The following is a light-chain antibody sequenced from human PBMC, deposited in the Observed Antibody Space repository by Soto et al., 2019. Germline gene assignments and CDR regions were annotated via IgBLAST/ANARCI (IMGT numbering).Light chain of an antibody. CDR1: QRVSRY. CDR3: QQRSSWPYT. Sequence: EDVLTQTPPTLSLSPGERATLSCRASQRVSRYLAWYQQKPGQAPRLLIYDASNRATGIPARFSGSGSGTDFTLTISSLEPEDFAVYYCQQRSSWPYTFGQGTKLEI. V-gene: IGKV3-11*01. CDR2: DAS. J-gene: IGKJ2*01.